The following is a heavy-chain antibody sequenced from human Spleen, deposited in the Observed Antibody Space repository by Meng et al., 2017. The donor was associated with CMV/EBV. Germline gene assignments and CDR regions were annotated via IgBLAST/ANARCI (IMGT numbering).Heavy chain of an antibody. V-gene: IGHV3-21*01. CDR1: GFTFDDYG. D-gene: IGHD2-2*01. Sequence: GGSLRLSCVASGFTFDDYGMHWVRQVPGKGLEWVSGISSSSSYIYYADSVKGRFTISRDNAKNSLYLQMNSLRAEDTAVYYCARGLGYCSSTSCYDGNWFDPWGQGTLVTVSS. CDR3: ARGLGYCSSTSCYDGNWFDP. CDR2: ISSSSSYI. J-gene: IGHJ5*02.